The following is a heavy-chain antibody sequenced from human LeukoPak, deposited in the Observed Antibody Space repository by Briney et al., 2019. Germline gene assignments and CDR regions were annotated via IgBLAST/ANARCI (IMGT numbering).Heavy chain of an antibody. D-gene: IGHD3-10*01. J-gene: IGHJ3*02. CDR1: GGSFSDYY. CDR3: AGLWFGDDSFDI. Sequence: SETLSLTCAVYGGSFSDYYWSWLRQPPGKGQERIGEINHSANTNYNPSLKSRVTISVDTSKNHFSLKLSSVTASDTAVYYCAGLWFGDDSFDIWGEGTMVTVSS. CDR2: INHSANT. V-gene: IGHV4-34*01.